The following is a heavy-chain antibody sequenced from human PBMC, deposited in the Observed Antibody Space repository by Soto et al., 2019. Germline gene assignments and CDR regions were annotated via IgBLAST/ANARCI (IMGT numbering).Heavy chain of an antibody. CDR2: IIPIYDTA. V-gene: IGHV1-69*13. CDR1: GGTFTSYA. CDR3: AIVMGATLYSWFDP. Sequence: SVKVSCQASGGTFTSYAISWVRQAPGQGLEWMGAIIPIYDTAHYALRFRGRVTITADASTSTAFMELTSLRSEDTAMYYCAIVMGATLYSWFDPWGQGTLVTVSS. J-gene: IGHJ5*02. D-gene: IGHD1-26*01.